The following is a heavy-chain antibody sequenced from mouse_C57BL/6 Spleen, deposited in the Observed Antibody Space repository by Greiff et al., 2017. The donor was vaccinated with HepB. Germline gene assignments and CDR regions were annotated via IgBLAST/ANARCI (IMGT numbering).Heavy chain of an antibody. V-gene: IGHV1-42*01. D-gene: IGHD1-1*01. J-gene: IGHJ1*03. CDR1: GYSFTGYY. CDR2: INPSTGGT. CDR3: ARSGTTDWYFDV. Sequence: VQLQQSGPELVKPGASVKISCKASGYSFTGYYMNWVKQSPEKSLEWIGEINPSTGGTTYNQKFKAKATLTVDKSSSTAYMQLKSLTSEDSAVYYCARSGTTDWYFDVWGTGTTVTVSS.